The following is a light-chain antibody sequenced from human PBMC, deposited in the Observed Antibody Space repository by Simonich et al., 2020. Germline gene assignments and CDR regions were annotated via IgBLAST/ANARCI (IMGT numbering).Light chain of an antibody. CDR2: DVS. CDR3: SSYTSSSTWV. CDR1: SSDVGGYNY. Sequence: QSALTQPASVSGSPGQSITISCTGTSSDVGGYNYVSWYQQHPGKAPKLMIYDVSKRPAGGSNGDSGSKSGNTASLTISGLQAEDEADYYCSSYTSSSTWVFGGGTKLTVL. V-gene: IGLV2-14*01. J-gene: IGLJ3*02.